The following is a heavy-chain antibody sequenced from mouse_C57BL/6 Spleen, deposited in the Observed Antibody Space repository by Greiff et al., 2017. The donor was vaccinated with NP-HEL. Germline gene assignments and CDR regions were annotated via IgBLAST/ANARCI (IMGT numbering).Heavy chain of an antibody. CDR2: ISSGSSTI. V-gene: IGHV5-17*01. Sequence: DVMLVESGGGLVKPGGSLKLSCAASGFTFSDYGMHWVRQAPEKGLEWVAYISSGSSTIYYADTVKGRFTISRDNAKNTLFLQMTSLRSEDTAMYYCARENYSNFSWFAYWGQGTLVTVSA. CDR1: GFTFSDYG. CDR3: ARENYSNFSWFAY. J-gene: IGHJ3*01. D-gene: IGHD2-5*01.